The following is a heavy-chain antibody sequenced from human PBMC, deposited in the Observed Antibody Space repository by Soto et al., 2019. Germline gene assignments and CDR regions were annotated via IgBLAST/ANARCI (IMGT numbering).Heavy chain of an antibody. J-gene: IGHJ4*02. D-gene: IGHD3-9*01. Sequence: QVQLVESGGGVVQPGKSLRLSCAASGFTFSNYGMHWVRQAPGKGLEWVALISYDASNKYYADSVKGRFTISRDNSRSTLYLQMNSLRAEDSAVYYCAKDLLRYFDGSPFDYCGQGTLVTVSS. CDR1: GFTFSNYG. CDR3: AKDLLRYFDGSPFDY. V-gene: IGHV3-30*18. CDR2: ISYDASNK.